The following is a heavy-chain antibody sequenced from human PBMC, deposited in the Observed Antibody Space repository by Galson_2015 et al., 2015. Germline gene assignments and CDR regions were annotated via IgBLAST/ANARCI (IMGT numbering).Heavy chain of an antibody. J-gene: IGHJ4*02. CDR2: ISYDVNNK. Sequence: SLRLSCAASGFTFGTYGMHWVRQAPGKGLEWVALISYDVNNKYYADSVKGRFTISRDNSKNTLYLQMSSLRPEDTAVYYCARDDARPRNGLVVGIDYWGQGTLVTVSS. V-gene: IGHV3-30*03. CDR1: GFTFGTYG. D-gene: IGHD2-2*01. CDR3: ARDDARPRNGLVVGIDY.